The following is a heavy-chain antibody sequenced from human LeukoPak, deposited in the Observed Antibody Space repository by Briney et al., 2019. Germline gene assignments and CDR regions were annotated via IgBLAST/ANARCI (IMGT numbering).Heavy chain of an antibody. CDR2: IWNDGSNK. Sequence: PGGSLRLSCAASGFTFSSYVMHWVRQAPGKGLEWVGVIWNDGSNKYFADSVKGRFTISRDSSKNTLYLQMNSLRAEDTAVYYCASATGDNDAFDIWGQGTMVTVSS. D-gene: IGHD7-27*01. V-gene: IGHV3-33*01. J-gene: IGHJ3*02. CDR1: GFTFSSYV. CDR3: ASATGDNDAFDI.